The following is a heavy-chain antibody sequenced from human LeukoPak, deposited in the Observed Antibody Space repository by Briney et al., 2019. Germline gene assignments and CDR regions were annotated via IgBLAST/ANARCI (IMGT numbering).Heavy chain of an antibody. J-gene: IGHJ4*02. D-gene: IGHD3-22*01. CDR1: GGSISSYY. CDR3: ARDKFDYYDSSGYYRGFDY. CDR2: IYYSGST. Sequence: SETLSLTCTVSGGSISSYYWSWIRQPPGKGLEWIGYIYYSGSTNYNPSLKSRVTISVDTSKNQFSLKLSPVTAADTAVYYCARDKFDYYDSSGYYRGFDYWGQGTLVTVSS. V-gene: IGHV4-59*01.